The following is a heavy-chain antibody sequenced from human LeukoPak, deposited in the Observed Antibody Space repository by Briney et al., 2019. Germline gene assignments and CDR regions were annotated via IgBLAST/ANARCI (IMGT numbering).Heavy chain of an antibody. CDR3: ARTYVDWFDP. J-gene: IGHJ5*02. CDR2: IYYSGST. V-gene: IGHV4-39*07. D-gene: IGHD3-10*02. CDR1: GGSISSSSYY. Sequence: SETLSLTCTVSGGSISSSSYYWGWIRQPPGKGLEWIGSIYYSGSTYYNPSLKSRVTISVDTSKNQFSLKLSSVTAADTAVYYCARTYVDWFDPWDQGTLVTVSS.